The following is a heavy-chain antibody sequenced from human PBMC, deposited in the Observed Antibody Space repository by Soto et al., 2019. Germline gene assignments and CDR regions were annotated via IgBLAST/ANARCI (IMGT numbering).Heavy chain of an antibody. CDR1: VGSFSVDY. V-gene: IGHV4-34*01. CDR3: ARMDGNAAEYLYGMEV. Sequence: PSETLSLTCSVYVGSFSVDYWSWIRQPPGKGLDLIGEINHSGRTNYNPSLQSRVTISGDTSNNQVSQKLSSVTAADTGLYYCARMDGNAAEYLYGMEVWGPRRTVNVS. CDR2: INHSGRT. J-gene: IGHJ6*01. D-gene: IGHD6-19*01.